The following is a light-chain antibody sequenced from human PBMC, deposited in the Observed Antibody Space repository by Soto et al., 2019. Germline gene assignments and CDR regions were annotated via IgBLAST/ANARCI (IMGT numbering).Light chain of an antibody. Sequence: QSALPQPASVSGSPGQSVTIACTGTSSDVGGYKYVSWYQQHPGKAPKLMIYEVSNRPSGVSNRFSGSKSGNTASLTISGLQAEDEADYYFSSYSSSSTLVFGTGTKVTV. V-gene: IGLV2-14*01. CDR1: SSDVGGYKY. CDR2: EVS. J-gene: IGLJ1*01. CDR3: SSYSSSSTLV.